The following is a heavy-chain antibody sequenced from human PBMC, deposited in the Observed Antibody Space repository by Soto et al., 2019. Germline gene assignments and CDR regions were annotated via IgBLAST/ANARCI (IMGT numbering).Heavy chain of an antibody. D-gene: IGHD1-26*01. J-gene: IGHJ3*01. V-gene: IGHV1-3*01. CDR2: INPANGNT. CDR3: ARDIVRVRPRANDAFDV. Sequence: QVQLVQSGAELKRPGASVHISCQASGFTFSDTLINWIRQGPGQSLAWMGWINPANGNTRYSESLQGRVTISSLSSASTAYVGLSDLTAEDTAVYYSARDIVRVRPRANDAFDVWGQGTMSTVSS. CDR1: GFTFSDTL.